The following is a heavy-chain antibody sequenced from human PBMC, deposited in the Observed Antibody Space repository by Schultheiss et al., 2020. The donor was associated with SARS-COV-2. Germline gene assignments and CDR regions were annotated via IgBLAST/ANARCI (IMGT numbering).Heavy chain of an antibody. CDR1: GGSISSTYW. V-gene: IGHV4-4*02. CDR3: AKGGKHDWFDP. Sequence: SETLSLTCAVSGGSISSTYWWTWVRQPPGKGLEWIGYIYYSGSTNYNPSLKSRVTISVDTSKNQFSLKVSSVTAADTAVYYCAKGGKHDWFDPWGQGTLVTVSS. J-gene: IGHJ5*02. CDR2: IYYSGST.